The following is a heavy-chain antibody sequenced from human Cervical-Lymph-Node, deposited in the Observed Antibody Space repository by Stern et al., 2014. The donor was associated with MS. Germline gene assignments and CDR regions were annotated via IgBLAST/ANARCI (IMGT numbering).Heavy chain of an antibody. CDR1: GGSFSSLD. J-gene: IGHJ4*02. D-gene: IGHD6-13*01. Sequence: QMQLVQSGAEVKKPGSSMKVSCKASGGSFSSLDISWVRQAPGQRLEWLGGIMSMFGTTNYAQKVQGRVTIVADESTNTVNMQLSSLRSEDTAVYYCVRDQGGIAASWGQGTLVTVSS. CDR3: VRDQGGIAAS. V-gene: IGHV1-69*01. CDR2: IMSMFGTT.